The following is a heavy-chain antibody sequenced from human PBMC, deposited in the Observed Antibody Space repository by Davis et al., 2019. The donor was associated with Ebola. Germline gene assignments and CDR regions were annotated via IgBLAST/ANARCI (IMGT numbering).Heavy chain of an antibody. J-gene: IGHJ4*02. V-gene: IGHV1-69*06. Sequence: AASVKVSCKASGGTFSSYVINWVRQAPGQGLEWMGGIIPIFGTARYAQKFQGRVTITADKSTSTAYMELSSLRSEDTAVYYCARVTLWWDDDSGGPTTYYFDFWGQGALVTVSS. CDR3: ARVTLWWDDDSGGPTTYYFDF. CDR2: IIPIFGTA. D-gene: IGHD3-22*01. CDR1: GGTFSSYV.